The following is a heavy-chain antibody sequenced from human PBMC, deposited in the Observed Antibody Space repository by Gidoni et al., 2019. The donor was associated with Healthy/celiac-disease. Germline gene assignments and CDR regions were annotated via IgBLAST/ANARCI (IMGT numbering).Heavy chain of an antibody. CDR3: ARDLLGVGATEY. V-gene: IGHV1-69*04. Sequence: QVQLVQSGAEVKKPGSSVKVSCKASGGTFSSYAISWVRQAPGQGLEWMGRIIPILGIANYAQKFQGRVTITADKSTSTAYMELSSLRSEDTAVYYCARDLLGVGATEYWGQGTLVTVSS. CDR1: GGTFSSYA. CDR2: IIPILGIA. J-gene: IGHJ4*02. D-gene: IGHD1-26*01.